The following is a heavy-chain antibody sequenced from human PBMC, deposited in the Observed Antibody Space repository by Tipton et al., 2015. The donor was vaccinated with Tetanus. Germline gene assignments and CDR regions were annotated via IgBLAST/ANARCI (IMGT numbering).Heavy chain of an antibody. J-gene: IGHJ5*02. Sequence: SLRLSCATSGFTFGTYGMSWVRQAPGKGLEWVSGISVRGSHTYYADPVKGRFSISRDNSKNTVYLQMNSLRDEDTAVYYCAKDPASRGWFAPWGQGTLVSVSS. CDR1: GFTFGTYG. CDR2: ISVRGSHT. CDR3: AKDPASRGWFAP. V-gene: IGHV3-23*01.